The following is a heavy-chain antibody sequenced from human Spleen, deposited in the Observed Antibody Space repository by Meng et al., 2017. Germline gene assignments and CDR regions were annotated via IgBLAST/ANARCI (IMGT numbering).Heavy chain of an antibody. CDR3: ARSFGVTGDAFDI. CDR1: GYTFTSYW. Sequence: GGSLRLSCKGSGYTFTSYWIAWVRQMPGKGLEWMGIIYPDDSDTRYSPSFEGQVTISADKSISTAYLQWSSLKASDTAMYYCARSFGVTGDAFDIWGQGTMVTVSS. J-gene: IGHJ3*02. V-gene: IGHV5-51*01. D-gene: IGHD3-10*01. CDR2: IYPDDSDT.